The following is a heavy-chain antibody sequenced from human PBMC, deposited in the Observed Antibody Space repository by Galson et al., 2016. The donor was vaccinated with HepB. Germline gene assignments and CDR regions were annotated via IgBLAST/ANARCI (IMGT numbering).Heavy chain of an antibody. D-gene: IGHD3-22*01. CDR3: ARHPAQVITTVFDS. J-gene: IGHJ4*02. Sequence: QSGAEVKKPGESLRISCKASGYSFINNWIGWVRQLPGKGLEWMGTVYPGDSDTRYSPSFQGQVTISADKSISTAYLQWSTLKASDTAMYYCARHPAQVITTVFDSWGQGTLVTVSS. V-gene: IGHV5-51*01. CDR2: VYPGDSDT. CDR1: GYSFINNW.